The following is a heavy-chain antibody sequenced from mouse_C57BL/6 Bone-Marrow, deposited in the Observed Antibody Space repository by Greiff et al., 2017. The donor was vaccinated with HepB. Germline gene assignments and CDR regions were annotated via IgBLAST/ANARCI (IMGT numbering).Heavy chain of an antibody. D-gene: IGHD2-5*01. CDR1: GYTFTSYW. J-gene: IGHJ2*01. CDR3: ARRYNNYPYYFDY. CDR2: INPSNGGT. V-gene: IGHV1-53*01. Sequence: VQLQQPGTELVKPGASVKLSCKASGYTFTSYWLHWVKQRPGQGLEWIGNINPSNGGTTYNEKFKSKATLTVDKSSSTAYMQLSSLTSEDSAVYYCARRYNNYPYYFDYWGQGTTLTVSS.